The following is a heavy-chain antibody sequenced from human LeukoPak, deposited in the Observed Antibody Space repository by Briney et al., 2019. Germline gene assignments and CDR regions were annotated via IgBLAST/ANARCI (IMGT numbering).Heavy chain of an antibody. CDR1: GGSINSGSYF. CDR2: IYPSGST. CDR3: SRGDYSYGFD. V-gene: IGHV4-61*02. D-gene: IGHD5-18*01. J-gene: IGHJ4*02. Sequence: SQTLSLTCTVSGGSINSGSYFWSWIRQPAGKGREWIGRIYPSGSTNYNPSLKSRVTISVDLSKNQFSLKLSSVTAADTAVYYCSRGDYSYGFDWGQGTLVTVSS.